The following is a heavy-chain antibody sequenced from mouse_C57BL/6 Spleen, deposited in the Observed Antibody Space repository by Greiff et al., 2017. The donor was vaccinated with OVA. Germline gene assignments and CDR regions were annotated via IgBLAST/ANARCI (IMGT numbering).Heavy chain of an antibody. Sequence: VQLVESGPGLVQPSQSLSITCTVSGFSLTSYGVHWVRQSPGKGLEWLGVIWSGGSTDYNAAFISRLSIRKDNSKSQVFFKMNSLQADDTAIYYCARAGVITTVVAPYAMDYWGQGTSVTVSS. V-gene: IGHV2-2*01. D-gene: IGHD1-1*01. J-gene: IGHJ4*01. CDR1: GFSLTSYG. CDR2: IWSGGST. CDR3: ARAGVITTVVAPYAMDY.